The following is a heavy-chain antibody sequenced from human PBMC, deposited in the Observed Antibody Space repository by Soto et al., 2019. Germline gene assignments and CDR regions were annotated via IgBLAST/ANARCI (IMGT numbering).Heavy chain of an antibody. CDR2: INHSGST. V-gene: IGHV4-34*01. J-gene: IGHJ6*03. CDR1: GGSFSGYY. CDR3: ARGVRAEESNDYYYYMDV. Sequence: SETLSLTCAVYGGSFSGYYWSWIRQPPGKGLEWIGEINHSGSTNYNPSLKSRVTISVDTSKNQFSLKLSSVTAADTAVYYCARGVRAEESNDYYYYMDVWGKGTTVTVSS. D-gene: IGHD6-6*01.